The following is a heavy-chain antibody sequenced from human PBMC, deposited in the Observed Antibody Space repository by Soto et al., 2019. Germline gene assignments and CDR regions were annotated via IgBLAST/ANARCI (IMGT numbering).Heavy chain of an antibody. D-gene: IGHD3-10*01. Sequence: QVQLVESGGGVVQPGRSLRFSCAASGFTFSSYGMHSVRQAPGKWLEWVAVISSDGSNKYYGDSVKGRFTISRDNSKKQLYLQMNSLRAEDTAVYYCAGGYYFFDYWGQGTLVTVSS. J-gene: IGHJ4*02. V-gene: IGHV3-30*03. CDR2: ISSDGSNK. CDR3: AGGYYFFDY. CDR1: GFTFSSYG.